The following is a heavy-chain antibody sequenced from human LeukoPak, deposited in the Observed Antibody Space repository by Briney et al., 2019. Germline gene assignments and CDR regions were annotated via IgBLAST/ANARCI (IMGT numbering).Heavy chain of an antibody. J-gene: IGHJ6*03. CDR1: GFTFSSYG. V-gene: IGHV3-30*02. CDR2: IRYDGSNK. CDR3: ARQYYDFWSGYKDHYYYYMDV. Sequence: GGSLRLSCAASGFTFSSYGMHWVRQAPGKGLEWVAFIRYDGSNKYYADSVKGRFTISRDNSKNTLYLQMNSLRAGDTAVYYCARQYYDFWSGYKDHYYYYMDVWGKGTTVTVSS. D-gene: IGHD3-3*01.